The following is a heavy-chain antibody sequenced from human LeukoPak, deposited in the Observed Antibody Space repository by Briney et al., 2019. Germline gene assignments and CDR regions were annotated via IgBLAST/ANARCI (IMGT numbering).Heavy chain of an antibody. J-gene: IGHJ5*02. CDR2: ISYDGSYK. Sequence: PGRSLRLSCAASGFTFSSYAMHWVRQAPGKGLEWVAVISYDGSYKYHADSVKGRFTISRGNSRNTLYLQMNSLRAEDTAVYYCARGISMVRGVIPSYNWFDPWGQGTLVTVSS. CDR1: GFTFSSYA. D-gene: IGHD3-10*01. V-gene: IGHV3-30-3*01. CDR3: ARGISMVRGVIPSYNWFDP.